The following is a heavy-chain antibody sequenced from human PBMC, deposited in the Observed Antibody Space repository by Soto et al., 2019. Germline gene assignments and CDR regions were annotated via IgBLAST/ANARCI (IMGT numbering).Heavy chain of an antibody. Sequence: QVQLVQSGAEVKKPGASVKVSYKASGYTFSSYDINWVRQATGQGLEWMGWLNPNSGDTGYAQKSQGRVTLTRNTSINAAYIELSSLTSDDTAVYYCATSGGGWYLYWGQGTLVTVSS. CDR2: LNPNSGDT. J-gene: IGHJ4*02. CDR3: ATSGGGWYLY. D-gene: IGHD6-19*01. V-gene: IGHV1-8*01. CDR1: GYTFSSYD.